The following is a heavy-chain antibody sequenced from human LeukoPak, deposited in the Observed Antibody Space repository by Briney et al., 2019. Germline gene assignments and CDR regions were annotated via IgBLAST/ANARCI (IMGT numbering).Heavy chain of an antibody. CDR3: ARVAHSGLYYYYMDV. V-gene: IGHV4-34*01. Sequence: PSETLSLTCAVYGGSFSGYYWSWIRQPPGKGLEWIGEINHSGSTNYNPSLKSRVTISVDTSKNQFSLKLSSVTAADTAVYYCARVAHSGLYYYYMDVWAKGPRSPSP. CDR1: GGSFSGYY. CDR2: INHSGST. D-gene: IGHD3-10*01. J-gene: IGHJ6*03.